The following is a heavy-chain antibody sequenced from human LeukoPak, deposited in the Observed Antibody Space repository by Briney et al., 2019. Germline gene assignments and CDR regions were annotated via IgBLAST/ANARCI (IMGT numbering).Heavy chain of an antibody. CDR2: INPNSGGT. CDR3: ARGGGRTTSCYYNY. J-gene: IGHJ4*02. D-gene: IGHD2-2*01. Sequence: GASVKVSCKASGYTFTGYYMHWVQQAPGQGLEWMGWINPNSGGTNYAQKFQGWVTMTRDTSISTAYMELSRLRSDDTAVYYCARGGGRTTSCYYNYWAQGPLVTVPS. V-gene: IGHV1-2*04. CDR1: GYTFTGYY.